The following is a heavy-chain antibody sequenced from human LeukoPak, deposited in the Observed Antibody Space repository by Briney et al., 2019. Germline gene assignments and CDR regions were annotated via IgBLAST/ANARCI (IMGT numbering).Heavy chain of an antibody. J-gene: IGHJ4*02. Sequence: ASVKVSCKASGYTFAGYYMHWVRQAPGQGLEWMGWINPNSGGTNYVQKFQGRVTMTRDTSISTAYMELSRLRSDDTAVYYCARPHLDYDFDYWGQGTLVTVSS. CDR3: ARPHLDYDFDY. D-gene: IGHD3-3*01. CDR2: INPNSGGT. CDR1: GYTFAGYY. V-gene: IGHV1-2*02.